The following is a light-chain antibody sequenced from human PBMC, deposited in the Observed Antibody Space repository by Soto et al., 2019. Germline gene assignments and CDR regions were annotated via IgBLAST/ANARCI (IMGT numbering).Light chain of an antibody. CDR3: QTWGTGIRV. CDR1: SGHSSYA. CDR2: LNSDGSH. Sequence: QSVLTQSPSASASLGASVKLTCTLSSGHSSYAIAWHQQQPEKGPRYLMKLNSDGSHSKGDGIPDRFSGSRSGAERYLTISSLQSEDEADYYCQTWGTGIRVFGTGTKVTVL. J-gene: IGLJ1*01. V-gene: IGLV4-69*01.